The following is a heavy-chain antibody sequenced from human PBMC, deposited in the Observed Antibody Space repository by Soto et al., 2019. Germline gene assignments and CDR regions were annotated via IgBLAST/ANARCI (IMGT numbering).Heavy chain of an antibody. Sequence: QVPLVQSGAEVKKPGASVKISCKASGYTFTSHAMHWVRQAPGQRLEWMGWINPGNGQTEYSQKFQGSVTITRDTSASTAYMELSTLTSEDTAVYFCAREQQAVEVTYCDYWGQGTLVTVSA. CDR1: GYTFTSHA. V-gene: IGHV1-3*01. CDR2: INPGNGQT. D-gene: IGHD6-13*01. J-gene: IGHJ4*02. CDR3: AREQQAVEVTYCDY.